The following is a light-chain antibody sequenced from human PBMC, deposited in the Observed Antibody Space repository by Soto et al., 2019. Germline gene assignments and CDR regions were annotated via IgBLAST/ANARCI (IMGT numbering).Light chain of an antibody. CDR1: QSVSSN. J-gene: IGKJ2*01. CDR3: QQYNNCPPT. Sequence: EIVMTQSPATLSVSPGERATLSCRASQSVSSNLAWYHQKPGQAPRLLIYGASTRATGIPARFSGSGSGTEFTLTISSLQSEGVAVYYCQQYNNCPPTFGQGTKLEIK. CDR2: GAS. V-gene: IGKV3-15*01.